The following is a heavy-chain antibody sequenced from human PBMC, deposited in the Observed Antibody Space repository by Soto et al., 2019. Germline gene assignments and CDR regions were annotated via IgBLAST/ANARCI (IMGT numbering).Heavy chain of an antibody. CDR2: IYYSGST. Sequence: SETLSLTCTVSGGSMSSYYWIWIRQPPGKGLEWIGYIYYSGSTNYNPSLKSRVAISVDTSKNQFSLKLSSVTAADTAVYYCAREYYYGSGPWYWGQGTLVTVSS. D-gene: IGHD3-10*01. J-gene: IGHJ4*02. CDR3: AREYYYGSGPWY. V-gene: IGHV4-59*12. CDR1: GGSMSSYY.